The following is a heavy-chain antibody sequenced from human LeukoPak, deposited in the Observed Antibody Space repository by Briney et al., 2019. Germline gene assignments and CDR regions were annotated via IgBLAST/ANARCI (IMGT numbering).Heavy chain of an antibody. Sequence: GGSLRLSCAASGFTVSSNYMSWVRQAPGKGLEWVSVIYSGGSTYYADSVKGRFTISRDNSKNTLYLQMNSLRAEDTAVYYCARESTIWDAFDIWGQGTMVTVSS. V-gene: IGHV3-53*01. CDR1: GFTVSSNY. CDR2: IYSGGST. CDR3: ARESTIWDAFDI. D-gene: IGHD5-24*01. J-gene: IGHJ3*02.